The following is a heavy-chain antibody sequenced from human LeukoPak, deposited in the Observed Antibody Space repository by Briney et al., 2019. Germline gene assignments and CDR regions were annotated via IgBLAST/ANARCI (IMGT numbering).Heavy chain of an antibody. Sequence: RESLRISCMGSGYSFISYWMSWVRQMPGKGLEWMGWLDPSDYYTNYSPSVQGHVPLSTDKAISTAYLEGSGMKASDTAIYYCARQIGRAATDFDYWGQGTLVTVSS. J-gene: IGHJ4*02. V-gene: IGHV5-10-1*01. CDR1: GYSFISYW. CDR3: ARQIGRAATDFDY. D-gene: IGHD2-15*01. CDR2: LDPSDYYT.